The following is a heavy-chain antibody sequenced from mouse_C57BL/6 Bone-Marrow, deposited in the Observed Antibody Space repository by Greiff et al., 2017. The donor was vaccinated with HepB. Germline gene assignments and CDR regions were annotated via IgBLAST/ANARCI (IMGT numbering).Heavy chain of an antibody. J-gene: IGHJ3*01. CDR1: GFTFSDYG. D-gene: IGHD1-1*01. CDR2: ISSGSSTI. Sequence: EVQLVESGGGLVKPGGSLKLSCAASGFTFSDYGMHWVRQAPEKGLEWVAYISSGSSTIYYADTVKGRFTISRDNAKNTLFLQMTSLRSEDTAMYYCAREGLLRSFAYWGQGTLVTVSA. V-gene: IGHV5-17*01. CDR3: AREGLLRSFAY.